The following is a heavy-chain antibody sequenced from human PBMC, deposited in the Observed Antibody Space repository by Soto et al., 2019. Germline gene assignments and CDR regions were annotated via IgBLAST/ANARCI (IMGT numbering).Heavy chain of an antibody. CDR1: GFTFSSYA. Sequence: GGSLRLSCAASGFTFSSYAMHWVRQAPGKGLEWVAVISYDGSNKYYADSVKGRFTISRDNPKNTLYLQMNSLRAEDTAVYYCARVRDSSWYEFDPWGQGTLVTVSS. CDR3: ARVRDSSWYEFDP. CDR2: ISYDGSNK. V-gene: IGHV3-30-3*01. J-gene: IGHJ5*02. D-gene: IGHD6-13*01.